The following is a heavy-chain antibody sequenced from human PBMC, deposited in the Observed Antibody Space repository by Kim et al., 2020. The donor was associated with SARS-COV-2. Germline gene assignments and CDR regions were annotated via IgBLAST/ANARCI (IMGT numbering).Heavy chain of an antibody. D-gene: IGHD6-6*01. CDR3: ARGGREEYSSSSGYYYGMDV. V-gene: IGHV4-31*02. J-gene: IGHJ6*02. Sequence: RVTISVDTSKNQFSLKLSSVTAADTAVYYCARGGREEYSSSSGYYYGMDVWGQGTTVTVSS.